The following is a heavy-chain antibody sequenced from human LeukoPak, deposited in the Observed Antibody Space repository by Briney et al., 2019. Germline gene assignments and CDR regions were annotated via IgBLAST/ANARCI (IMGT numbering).Heavy chain of an antibody. J-gene: IGHJ4*02. Sequence: PGGSLRLSCAASGFTFSSYSMNWVRQAPGKGLEWVSSISSSSYIYYADSVKGRFTISRDNSKNTLYLQMNSLRAEDTAVYYCARSGGWVYFDYWGQGTLVTVSS. CDR1: GFTFSSYS. CDR3: ARSGGWVYFDY. D-gene: IGHD2-15*01. V-gene: IGHV3-21*01. CDR2: ISSSSYI.